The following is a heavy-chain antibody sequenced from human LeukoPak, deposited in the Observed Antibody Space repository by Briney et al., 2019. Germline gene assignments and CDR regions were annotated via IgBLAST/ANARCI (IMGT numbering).Heavy chain of an antibody. D-gene: IGHD3-3*01. CDR2: ISSSGDST. CDR3: ARDLLEWYFDY. V-gene: IGHV3-23*01. CDR1: GFTFSSTA. J-gene: IGHJ4*02. Sequence: SGGSLRLSCAASGFTFSSTAMSWVRQAPGKGLEWVSGISSSGDSTHYADSVKGRFTISRDNSKNTLYLQMNSLRAEDTAVYYCARDLLEWYFDYWGQGTLVTVSS.